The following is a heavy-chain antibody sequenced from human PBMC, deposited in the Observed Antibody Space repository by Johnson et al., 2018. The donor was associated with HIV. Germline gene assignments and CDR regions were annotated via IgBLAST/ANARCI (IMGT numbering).Heavy chain of an antibody. CDR2: ISYDVINK. CDR1: GFTFSTYA. Sequence: QMLLVESGGCVVQPGRSLRLSCAASGFTFSTYAMHWVRQAPGKGLECVTIISYDVINKYYVDSVKGLFTLSRDNSKNSLYLQMNSLRAEDTAVYYCARERGYDILTGSHAFDIWGQGTMVTVSS. J-gene: IGHJ3*02. D-gene: IGHD3-9*01. V-gene: IGHV3-30-3*01. CDR3: ARERGYDILTGSHAFDI.